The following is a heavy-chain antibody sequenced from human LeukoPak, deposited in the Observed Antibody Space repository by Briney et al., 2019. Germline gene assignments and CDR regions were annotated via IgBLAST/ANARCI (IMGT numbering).Heavy chain of an antibody. CDR2: ISGSGNTI. CDR3: TRGRPGHYYDY. J-gene: IGHJ4*02. Sequence: GGSLRLSCVVSGFTFSVYGINWVRQAPGKGLEWVSYISGSGNTIFYADSMKGRFTVSRDNAKNSLYLQMDCLRDGDTAMYYCTRGRPGHYYDYWGQGTRVTVSS. CDR1: GFTFSVYG. D-gene: IGHD6-6*01. V-gene: IGHV3-48*02.